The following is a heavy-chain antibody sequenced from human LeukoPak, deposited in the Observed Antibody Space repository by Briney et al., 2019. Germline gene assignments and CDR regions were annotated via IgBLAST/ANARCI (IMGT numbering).Heavy chain of an antibody. CDR2: IYPGDSDT. V-gene: IGHV5-51*01. Sequence: GESLKISCKGSGYSFTSYWIGWVRQMPRKGLEWMGIIYPGDSDTRYSPSFQGQVTISADKSISTAYLQWSSLKASDTAMYYCARHCSSTSCYGNWFDPWGQGTLVTVSS. CDR3: ARHCSSTSCYGNWFDP. D-gene: IGHD2-2*01. CDR1: GYSFTSYW. J-gene: IGHJ5*02.